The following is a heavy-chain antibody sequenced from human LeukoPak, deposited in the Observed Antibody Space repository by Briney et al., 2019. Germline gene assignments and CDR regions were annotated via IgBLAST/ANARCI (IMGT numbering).Heavy chain of an antibody. CDR3: AKRYGDSYS. CDR1: GFGFSSYS. J-gene: IGHJ4*02. Sequence: GGSLRLSCAASGFGFSSYSMNWVRQAPGKGLEWISSISPSTSTIYYADSVKGRFTISRDNSKNTLYLQMNSLRAEDTAVYYCAKRYGDSYSWGQGTLVTVSS. CDR2: ISPSTSTI. V-gene: IGHV3-48*01. D-gene: IGHD2-21*02.